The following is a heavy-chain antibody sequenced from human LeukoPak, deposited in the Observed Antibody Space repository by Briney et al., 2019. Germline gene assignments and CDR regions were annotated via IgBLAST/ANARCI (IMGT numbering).Heavy chain of an antibody. CDR3: ARYSSSWYNGENYMDV. CDR2: INHSGST. CDR1: GGSFSGYY. D-gene: IGHD6-13*01. Sequence: SSETLSLTCAVYGGSFSGYYWSWIRQPPGKGLEWIGEINHSGSTNYNPSLKSRVTISVDTSKNQFSLKLSSVTAADTAVYYCARYSSSWYNGENYMDVWGKGTTVTVSS. J-gene: IGHJ6*03. V-gene: IGHV4-34*01.